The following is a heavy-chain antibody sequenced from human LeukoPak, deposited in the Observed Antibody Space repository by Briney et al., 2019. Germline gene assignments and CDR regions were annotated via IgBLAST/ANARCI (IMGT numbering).Heavy chain of an antibody. CDR1: GFPISSGFS. CDR2: ISYSAIT. J-gene: IGHJ5*02. Sequence: SETLSLTCAVFGFPISSGFSWAWIRQSPGTGLGWIASISYSAITYYKPSLESRLFISADTSKNQFSVRLTSVTAADTAVYYCARVGAVPGIDPWGQGRLVTVSS. CDR3: ARVGAVPGIDP. D-gene: IGHD3-16*01. V-gene: IGHV4-38-2*01.